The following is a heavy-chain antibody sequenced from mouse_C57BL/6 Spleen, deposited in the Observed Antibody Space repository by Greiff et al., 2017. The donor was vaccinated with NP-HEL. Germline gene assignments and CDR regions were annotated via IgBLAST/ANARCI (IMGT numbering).Heavy chain of an antibody. V-gene: IGHV1-26*01. Sequence: EVQLQQSGPELVKPGASVKISCKASGYTFTDYYMNWVKQSHGKSLEWIGDINPNNGGTSYNQKFKGKATLTVDKSSSTAYMELRSLTSEDSAVYYCARDDYDERYFDYWGQGTTLTVSS. CDR3: ARDDYDERYFDY. D-gene: IGHD2-4*01. CDR2: INPNNGGT. CDR1: GYTFTDYY. J-gene: IGHJ2*01.